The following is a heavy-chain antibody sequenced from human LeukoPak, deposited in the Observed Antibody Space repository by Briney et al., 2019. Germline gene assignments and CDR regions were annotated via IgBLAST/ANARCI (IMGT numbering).Heavy chain of an antibody. D-gene: IGHD3-10*01. CDR3: ARQGGSYGSGSYYDY. J-gene: IGHJ4*02. V-gene: IGHV5-51*01. CDR1: GYSFTSYW. CDR2: IYPGDSDT. Sequence: GESLKISCKGSGYSFTSYWIGWVRQMPGKGLEWMGIIYPGDSDTRYSPSFQGQVTISADKSISTAYLQWSSLKASDTAMYYCARQGGSYGSGSYYDYWGQGTLVTVSS.